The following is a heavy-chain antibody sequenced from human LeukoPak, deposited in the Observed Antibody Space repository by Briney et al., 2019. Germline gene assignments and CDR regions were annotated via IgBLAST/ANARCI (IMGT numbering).Heavy chain of an antibody. D-gene: IGHD3-22*01. CDR2: ISGSGGST. CDR1: GFTFSSYA. V-gene: IGHV3-23*01. J-gene: IGHJ4*02. Sequence: GGSLRLCCAASGFTFSSYAMRWVRQAPGKGLEWVSAISGSGGSTYYADSVKGRFTISRDNSKNTLYLQMNSLRAEDTAVYYCAKDRGSSGYYYWGQGTLVTVSS. CDR3: AKDRGSSGYYY.